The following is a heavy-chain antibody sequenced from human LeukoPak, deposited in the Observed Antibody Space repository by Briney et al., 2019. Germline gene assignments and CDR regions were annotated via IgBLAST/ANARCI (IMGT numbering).Heavy chain of an antibody. D-gene: IGHD5-12*01. Sequence: QPGGSLRLSCAASGFTFSSYWMHWVRQAPGKGLVWVSRINTDGSSTSYADSVKGRFTISRDNAKNTLYLQMNSLRAEDTAVYYCARVGPGSGYDSRGAFDIWGQGTMFTVSS. CDR2: INTDGSST. CDR1: GFTFSSYW. V-gene: IGHV3-74*01. CDR3: ARVGPGSGYDSRGAFDI. J-gene: IGHJ3*02.